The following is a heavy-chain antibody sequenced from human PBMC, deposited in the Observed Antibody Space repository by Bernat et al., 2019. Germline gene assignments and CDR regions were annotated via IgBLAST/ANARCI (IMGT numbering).Heavy chain of an antibody. CDR2: ISSSGSTI. CDR3: ARVKSGSSSSDY. V-gene: IGHV3-48*03. Sequence: EVQLVESGGGLVQPGGSLRLSCAASGFTFSSYEMNWVRQAPGKGLEWVSYISSSGSTIYYVDSVKGRFTISRDNAKNSLYLQMNSLRAEDTAVYYCARVKSGSSSSDYWGQGTLVTVSS. D-gene: IGHD6-6*01. J-gene: IGHJ4*02. CDR1: GFTFSSYE.